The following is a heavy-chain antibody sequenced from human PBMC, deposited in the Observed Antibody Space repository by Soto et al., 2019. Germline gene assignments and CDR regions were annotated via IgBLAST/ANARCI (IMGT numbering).Heavy chain of an antibody. D-gene: IGHD2-21*01. CDR1: RYRFSRSG. J-gene: IGHJ5*02. CDR3: LTDPRHSWSWVS. CDR2: IKSKTDGGTA. V-gene: IGHV3-15*07. Sequence: GALRLSCRTWRYRFSRSGMHWVGQTPGKGLEWVGRIKSKTDGGTADYATPVKGRFTISRDDSTNMLYLHMNSLRAEDTAVYYCLTDPRHSWSWVSWGQGTLVTVSS.